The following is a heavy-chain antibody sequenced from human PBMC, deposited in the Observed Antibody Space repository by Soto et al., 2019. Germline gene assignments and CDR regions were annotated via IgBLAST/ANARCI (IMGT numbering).Heavy chain of an antibody. J-gene: IGHJ4*02. V-gene: IGHV6-1*01. CDR3: VRLVGASYFDF. CDR1: GDSVSTNSAT. D-gene: IGHD1-26*01. CDR2: TYYRTKWYD. Sequence: PALSLTCAISGDSVSTNSATWDWISQSPSRGLEWLGRTYYRTKWYDDYAPSVRSRITINPDTSKNQLSLQLTSVTPEDTAVYYCVRLVGASYFDFWGQGTPVTVSS.